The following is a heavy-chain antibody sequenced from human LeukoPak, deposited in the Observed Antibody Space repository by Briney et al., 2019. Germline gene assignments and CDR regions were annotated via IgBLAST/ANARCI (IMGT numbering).Heavy chain of an antibody. V-gene: IGHV3-7*04. CDR3: ARHSPLWGY. Sequence: PGGSLRLSCAASGFTFNDHAMSWVRQAPGKGLEWVASIKQDGSEKYYVDSVKGRFTISRDNAKNSLYLQMNSLRAEDTALYYCARHSPLWGYWGQGSLVTVSS. CDR2: IKQDGSEK. CDR1: GFTFNDHA. J-gene: IGHJ4*02. D-gene: IGHD7-27*01.